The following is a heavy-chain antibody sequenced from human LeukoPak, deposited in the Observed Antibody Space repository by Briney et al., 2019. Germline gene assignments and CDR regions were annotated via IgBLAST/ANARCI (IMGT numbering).Heavy chain of an antibody. CDR3: ARLNSGWYVFDY. Sequence: SETLSLTCTVSGGSISSGDYYWSWIRQPPGKGLEWIGYIYYSGSTYYNPSLKSRVTISVDTSKNQFSLKLSSVTAADTAVYYCARLNSGWYVFDYWGQGTLVTVSS. CDR2: IYYSGST. V-gene: IGHV4-39*01. CDR1: GGSISSGDYY. D-gene: IGHD6-19*01. J-gene: IGHJ4*02.